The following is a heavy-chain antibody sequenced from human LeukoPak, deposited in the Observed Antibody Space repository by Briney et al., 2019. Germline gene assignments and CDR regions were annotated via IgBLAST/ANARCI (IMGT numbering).Heavy chain of an antibody. Sequence: GGSLRHSCAASGFTFGSYWMHWVRHAPGKGLVWVSRINTDGSSTSYADSVKGRFTISRDNAKNTLYLQMNSLRAEDTAVYYCANEHVAAATATEVRRNDYYYGMDVWGQGTTVTVSS. J-gene: IGHJ6*02. D-gene: IGHD2-15*01. CDR1: GFTFGSYW. V-gene: IGHV3-74*01. CDR2: INTDGSST. CDR3: ANEHVAAATATEVRRNDYYYGMDV.